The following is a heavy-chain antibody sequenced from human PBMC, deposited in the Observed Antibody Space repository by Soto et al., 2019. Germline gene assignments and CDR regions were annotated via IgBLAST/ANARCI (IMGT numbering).Heavy chain of an antibody. D-gene: IGHD6-6*01. Sequence: QVHLVESGGGVVQPGRSLRLSCAASGFSFNDHAIHWVRQAPGRGLEWVALISYDGSNTYFADSVKGRFPISRDNSQNTRSLHMNSLRSEDTAVYYGARPGIGARKYHDRNLDVWGQGTPVTVSS. CDR1: GFSFNDHA. V-gene: IGHV3-30-3*01. CDR2: ISYDGSNT. J-gene: IGHJ6*02. CDR3: ARPGIGARKYHDRNLDV.